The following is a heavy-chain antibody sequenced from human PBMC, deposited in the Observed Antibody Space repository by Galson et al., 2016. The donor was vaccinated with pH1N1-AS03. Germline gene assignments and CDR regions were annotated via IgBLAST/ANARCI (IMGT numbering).Heavy chain of an antibody. V-gene: IGHV1-69*13. J-gene: IGHJ6*02. CDR1: GDTLNKYA. CDR2: IIPIFHTT. CDR3: TRGLGATPYHFYGMDV. D-gene: IGHD1-26*01. Sequence: SVKVSCKASGDTLNKYAISWVRQAPGQGLEWMGGIIPIFHTTKYAQKFQGRVTITADETTTTAYMDLSSLRPEDTALYYCTRGLGATPYHFYGMDVWGQGTTVAVSS.